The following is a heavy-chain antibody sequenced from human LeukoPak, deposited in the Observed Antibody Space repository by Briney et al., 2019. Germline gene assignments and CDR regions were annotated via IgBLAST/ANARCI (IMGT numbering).Heavy chain of an antibody. CDR2: IKMKSEGGTV. CDR1: GFTFSNAW. D-gene: IGHD3-22*01. V-gene: IGHV3-15*01. Sequence: GGSLRLSCAASGFTFSNAWMSWVRQAPGKGLEWVGRIKMKSEGGTVDYAAPVTGRFTISRDDSKNTLYLEMNSLTTEDTAVYYCTKVTYDTSAKIDYWGQGTLVTVSS. CDR3: TKVTYDTSAKIDY. J-gene: IGHJ4*02.